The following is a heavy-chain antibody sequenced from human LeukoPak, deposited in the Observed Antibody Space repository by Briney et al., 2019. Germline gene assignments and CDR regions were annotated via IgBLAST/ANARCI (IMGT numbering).Heavy chain of an antibody. J-gene: IGHJ4*02. Sequence: GGSLRLSCAASGFTFSDYYMSWIRQAPGKGLEWVSYISSSGSTIYYADSVKGRFTISRDNAKNSLYLQMNSLRAEDTAVYYCARDAADYYDSSGYFYGFDYWGQGTMVTVSS. V-gene: IGHV3-11*04. CDR1: GFTFSDYY. CDR3: ARDAADYYDSSGYFYGFDY. D-gene: IGHD3-22*01. CDR2: ISSSGSTI.